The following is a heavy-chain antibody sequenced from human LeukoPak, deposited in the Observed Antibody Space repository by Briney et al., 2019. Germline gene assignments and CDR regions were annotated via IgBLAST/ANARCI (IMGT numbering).Heavy chain of an antibody. J-gene: IGHJ4*02. CDR3: ARGASSGYRIDY. Sequence: GGSLRLSCAASGFTFNNYLMHWVRQAPGKGLVWVSRISKDGSTTNYADSVKGRFTISRDNAKNTSYLQMNSLTAEDTALYYCARGASSGYRIDYWGQGTLVTVSS. D-gene: IGHD5-18*01. CDR1: GFTFNNYL. CDR2: ISKDGSTT. V-gene: IGHV3-74*01.